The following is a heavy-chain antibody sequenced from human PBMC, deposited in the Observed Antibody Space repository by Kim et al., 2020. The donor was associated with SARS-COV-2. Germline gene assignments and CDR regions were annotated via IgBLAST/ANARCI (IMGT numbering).Heavy chain of an antibody. CDR1: GYTFTSYG. CDR3: ARGMIVVVVAATPSPFYYYYGMDV. J-gene: IGHJ6*02. V-gene: IGHV1-18*04. D-gene: IGHD2-15*01. Sequence: ASVKVSCKASGYTFTSYGISWVRQAPGQGLEWMGWISAYNGNTNYAQKLQGRVTMTTDTSTSTAYMELRSLRSDDTAVYYCARGMIVVVVAATPSPFYYYYGMDVWGQGTTVTVSS. CDR2: ISAYNGNT.